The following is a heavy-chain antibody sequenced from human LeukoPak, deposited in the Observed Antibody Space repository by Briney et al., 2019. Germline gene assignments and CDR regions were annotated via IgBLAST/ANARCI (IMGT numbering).Heavy chain of an antibody. Sequence: GGSLRLSCKASGFTFRNYDMRWVRQAPGKGLEWVSAIGDSGSLTFYVDSVKGRFTISRDNSNDMLYLQMNSLRAEDTAVYYCARRRNGDCIDYWGQGTLVTVSS. CDR1: GFTFRNYD. CDR2: IGDSGSLT. CDR3: ARRRNGDCIDY. J-gene: IGHJ4*02. V-gene: IGHV3-23*01. D-gene: IGHD2-21*01.